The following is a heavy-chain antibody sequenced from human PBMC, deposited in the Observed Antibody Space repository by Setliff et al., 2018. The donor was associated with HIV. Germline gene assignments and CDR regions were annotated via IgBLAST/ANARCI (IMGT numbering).Heavy chain of an antibody. CDR1: GYSFINYA. Sequence: GASVKVSCKASGYSFINYAMNWVRQAPGQGLEWMGWINTQTGSPTYAQAFTGRFVFSVDTSVTTAYLQISGLKADDTAVYYCARALYGEYGGDLNWLDPWGQGTRVTVSS. J-gene: IGHJ5*02. CDR2: INTQTGSP. CDR3: ARALYGEYGGDLNWLDP. D-gene: IGHD4-17*01. V-gene: IGHV7-4-1*02.